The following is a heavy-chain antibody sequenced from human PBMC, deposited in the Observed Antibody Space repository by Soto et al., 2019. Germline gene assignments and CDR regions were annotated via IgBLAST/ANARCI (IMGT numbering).Heavy chain of an antibody. CDR2: IYHRGEA. J-gene: IGHJ4*02. D-gene: IGHD2-21*02. CDR1: GDSINKFY. CDR3: TRISTAFDS. V-gene: IGHV4-59*01. Sequence: SETLSLTCSVSGDSINKFYRGWIRQAPGKGLEWIAYIYHRGEAFYNPSLKSRVTISVDKSKEQFSLIVTSVTAADTAVYFCTRISTAFDSWGQGILVTVSS.